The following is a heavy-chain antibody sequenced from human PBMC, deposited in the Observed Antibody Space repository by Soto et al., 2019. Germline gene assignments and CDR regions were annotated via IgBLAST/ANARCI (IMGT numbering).Heavy chain of an antibody. CDR2: ISYDGSNK. D-gene: IGHD6-13*01. CDR1: GFIFSSYG. Sequence: PGGSLRLSCAASGFIFSSYGMHWVRQAPGKGLEWVAVISYDGSNKYYVDSVKGRFTISRDNSKNTLYLQMSSLRAEDASVYCCARGIAATGKSPPDYWGQGTLVTVSS. V-gene: IGHV3-30*03. CDR3: ARGIAATGKSPPDY. J-gene: IGHJ4*02.